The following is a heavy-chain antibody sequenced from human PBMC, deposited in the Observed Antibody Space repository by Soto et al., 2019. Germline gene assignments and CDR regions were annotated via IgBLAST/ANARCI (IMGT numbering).Heavy chain of an antibody. CDR2: ITSSGGNS. D-gene: IGHD4-17*01. CDR1: GFTFSSYA. CDR3: AKGLTTVTAFSSGY. V-gene: IGHV3-23*01. Sequence: GGSLRLSCAASGFTFSSYAMSWVRQAPGKGLEWVSTITSSGGNSYYADSVKGRFTISRDNSKNTLYLQMNSLRAEDSTVYYCAKGLTTVTAFSSGYRGQGTLVTVHS. J-gene: IGHJ4*02.